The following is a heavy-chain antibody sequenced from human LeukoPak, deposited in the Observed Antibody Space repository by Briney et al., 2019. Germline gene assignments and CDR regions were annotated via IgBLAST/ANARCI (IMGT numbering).Heavy chain of an antibody. CDR1: GFTVSSDY. V-gene: IGHV3-69-1*01. D-gene: IGHD1-1*01. J-gene: IGHJ4*02. Sequence: GGSLRLSCAVSGFTVSSDYMSWVRQAPGKGPEWISYISSSSVIFYADSVKGRFSISRDNAKNSLFLQMNNLRDEDTAVYYCAREGPDWNRYFDSWGQGTLVTVSA. CDR2: ISSSSVI. CDR3: AREGPDWNRYFDS.